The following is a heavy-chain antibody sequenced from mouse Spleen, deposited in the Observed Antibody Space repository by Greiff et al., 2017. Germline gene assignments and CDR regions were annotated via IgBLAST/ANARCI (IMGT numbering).Heavy chain of an antibody. CDR2: IDPSDSET. CDR3: CDGYYGFAY. D-gene: IGHD2-3*01. CDR1: GYTFTSYW. J-gene: IGHJ3*01. V-gene: IGHV1-52*01. Sequence: QVQLQQPGAELVRPGSSVKLSCKASGYTFTSYWMHWVKQRPIQGLEWIGNIDPSDSETHYNQKFKDKATLTVDKSSSTAYMELRSLTSEDSAVYYCCDGYYGFAYWGQGTLVTVSA.